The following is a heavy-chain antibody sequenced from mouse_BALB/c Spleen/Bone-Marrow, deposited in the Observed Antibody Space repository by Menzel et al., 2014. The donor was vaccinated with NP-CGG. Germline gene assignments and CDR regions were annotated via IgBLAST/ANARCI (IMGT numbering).Heavy chain of an antibody. Sequence: EVKLMASGAELVKPGASVKLSCTASGFNIKDTYMHWVKQRPEQGLEWIGRIDPANGNTKYDPKFQGKAAITADTSSITAYLQLSSLTSEDSAVYYCARMITAYWGQGTLVTVSA. CDR3: ARMITAY. CDR1: GFNIKDTY. V-gene: IGHV14-3*02. J-gene: IGHJ3*01. D-gene: IGHD2-4*01. CDR2: IDPANGNT.